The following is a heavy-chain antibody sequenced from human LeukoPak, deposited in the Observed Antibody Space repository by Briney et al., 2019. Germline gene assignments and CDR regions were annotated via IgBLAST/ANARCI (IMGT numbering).Heavy chain of an antibody. CDR1: GFTFSTYA. CDR2: IGGSGTTI. Sequence: GGSLRLSCTVSGFTFSTYAMSWVRQAPGKGLEWVSAIGGSGTTIHYADSVKGRFTISRDNSKNTLHLQMNSLRVEDTAVYYCAKDRVRYSSNWHYFDYWGQGTLVTVSS. V-gene: IGHV3-23*01. CDR3: AKDRVRYSSNWHYFDY. D-gene: IGHD6-13*01. J-gene: IGHJ4*02.